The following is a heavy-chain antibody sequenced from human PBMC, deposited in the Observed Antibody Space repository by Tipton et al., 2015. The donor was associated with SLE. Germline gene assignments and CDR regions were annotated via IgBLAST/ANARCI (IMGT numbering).Heavy chain of an antibody. CDR1: GFTFSTYG. D-gene: IGHD6-19*01. V-gene: IGHV3-23*01. J-gene: IGHJ5*02. CDR3: ARYFPIAVAGTDWFDP. Sequence: SLRLSCAASGFTFSTYGMHWVRQAPGKGLEWVSAISGSGGSTYYADSVKGRFTISRDNSKNTLYLQMNSLRAEDTAVYYCARYFPIAVAGTDWFDPWGQGTLVTVSS. CDR2: ISGSGGST.